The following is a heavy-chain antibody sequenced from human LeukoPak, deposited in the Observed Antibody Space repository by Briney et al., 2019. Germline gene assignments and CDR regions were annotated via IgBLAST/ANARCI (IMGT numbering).Heavy chain of an antibody. Sequence: GGSLRLSCAASGFSFSTSGMHWVRQAPGKGLEWVAFIQYDESYKYYVDSVKGRFTISRDNSKNTLYVQMNSLRVEDTAIYYCAKDLAPLLWFGEMSLDYWGQGTLVTVSS. CDR3: AKDLAPLLWFGEMSLDY. CDR1: GFSFSTSG. D-gene: IGHD3-10*01. CDR2: IQYDESYK. J-gene: IGHJ4*02. V-gene: IGHV3-30*02.